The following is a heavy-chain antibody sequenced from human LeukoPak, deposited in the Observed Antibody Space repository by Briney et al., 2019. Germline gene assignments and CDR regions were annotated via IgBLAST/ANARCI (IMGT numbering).Heavy chain of an antibody. CDR3: ARLIPQKWELPGKWFDP. CDR2: ISAYNGNT. CDR1: GYTFTSYG. V-gene: IGHV1-18*01. Sequence: EASVKVSCKASGYTFTSYGISWVRQAPGQGLEWMGWISAYNGNTNYAQKFQGRVTMTTDTSTSTASMELRSLRSDDTAVYYCARLIPQKWELPGKWFDPWGQGTLVTVSS. D-gene: IGHD1-26*01. J-gene: IGHJ5*02.